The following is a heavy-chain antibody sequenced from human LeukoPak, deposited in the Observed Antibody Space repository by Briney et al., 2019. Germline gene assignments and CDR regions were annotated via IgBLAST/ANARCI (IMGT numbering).Heavy chain of an antibody. J-gene: IGHJ4*02. CDR2: ISGSSGYI. V-gene: IGHV3-21*01. Sequence: PGGSLRLSCAASGFTFGSYSMNWVRQAPGKGLEWVSFISGSSGYIYYADSVRGRFTISRDNAKNSLYLQMNSLRAEDTAVYYCARGRDGSQSPIDDWGQGTLVTVSS. D-gene: IGHD5-24*01. CDR3: ARGRDGSQSPIDD. CDR1: GFTFGSYS.